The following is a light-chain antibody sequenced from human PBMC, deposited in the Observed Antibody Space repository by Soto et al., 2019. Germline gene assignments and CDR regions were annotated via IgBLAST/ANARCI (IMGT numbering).Light chain of an antibody. V-gene: IGKV1-5*03. CDR3: QQYKSYLWT. J-gene: IGKJ1*01. CDR1: QSISSY. Sequence: GDRVTITCRASQSISSYLNWYQQKPGKAPKLLFYRASNLEGGVPSRFSGGGSGTEFTLTINSLQPDDSATYYCQQYKSYLWTFGQGTKVDIK. CDR2: RAS.